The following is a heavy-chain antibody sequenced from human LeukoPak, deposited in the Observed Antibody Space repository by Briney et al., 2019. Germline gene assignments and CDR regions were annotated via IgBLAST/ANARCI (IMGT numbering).Heavy chain of an antibody. Sequence: GGSLRLSCAASGFTFSSYGMHWVRQAPGKGLEYVSAISSNGGSTYYADSVKGRFTISRDNSKNTLYLQMSSLRAEDTAVYYCVKSSSSWSQFEYFQHWGQGTLVTVSS. J-gene: IGHJ1*01. D-gene: IGHD6-13*01. V-gene: IGHV3-64D*06. CDR2: ISSNGGST. CDR3: VKSSSSWSQFEYFQH. CDR1: GFTFSSYG.